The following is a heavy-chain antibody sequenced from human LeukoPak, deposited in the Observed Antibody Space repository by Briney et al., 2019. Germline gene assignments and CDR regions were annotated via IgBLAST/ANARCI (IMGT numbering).Heavy chain of an antibody. CDR2: ISYDGSNK. J-gene: IGHJ2*01. CDR3: AKLVVVTATQWYFDL. D-gene: IGHD2-15*01. Sequence: RSLRLSCAASGFTFSSYAMHWVRQAPGKGLEWVAVISYDGSNKYYADSVKGRFTISRDNSKNTLYLQMNSLRAEDTAVYYCAKLVVVTATQWYFDLWGRGTLVTVSS. V-gene: IGHV3-30*04. CDR1: GFTFSSYA.